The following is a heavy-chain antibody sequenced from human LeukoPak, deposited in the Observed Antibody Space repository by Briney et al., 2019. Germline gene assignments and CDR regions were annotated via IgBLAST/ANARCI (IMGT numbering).Heavy chain of an antibody. CDR1: GFIVSSNY. Sequence: GGSLRLSCAASGFIVSSNYMIWGRRAPGKGLEWVSVIYSGGTTYYADSVKGRFTISRDNSNNTLDLQMNSLRAEDTAVYYCARGPVTRFEIWGQGTMVTVSS. CDR3: ARGPVTRFEI. CDR2: IYSGGTT. V-gene: IGHV3-53*01. J-gene: IGHJ3*02. D-gene: IGHD4-17*01.